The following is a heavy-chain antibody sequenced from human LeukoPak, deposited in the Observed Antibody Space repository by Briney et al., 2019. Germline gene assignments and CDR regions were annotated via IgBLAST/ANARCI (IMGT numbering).Heavy chain of an antibody. J-gene: IGHJ4*02. CDR3: AREVVRIAAAATSGDY. V-gene: IGHV1-69*13. Sequence: GASVKVSCKASGGTFSSYAISWVRQAPGQGLEWMGGIIPIFGTANYAQKFQGRVTITADESTSTAYMELSSLRSEDTAVYYCAREVVRIAAAATSGDYWGQGTLVTVSS. D-gene: IGHD6-13*01. CDR1: GGTFSSYA. CDR2: IIPIFGTA.